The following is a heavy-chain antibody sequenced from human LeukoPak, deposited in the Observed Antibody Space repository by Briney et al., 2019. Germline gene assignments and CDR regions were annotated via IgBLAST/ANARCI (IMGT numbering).Heavy chain of an antibody. CDR1: GGSISSYY. J-gene: IGHJ1*01. Sequence: PSETLSLTCSVHGGSISSYYWTWLRQPPGKGLEWIEYRYYSGSTTYNPSLKSRVTISVDTSKSQFSLKLISVTAADTAIYYCARVRGDFETDWGQGTLVTVSS. D-gene: IGHD3-16*01. CDR2: RYYSGST. V-gene: IGHV4-59*01. CDR3: ARVRGDFETD.